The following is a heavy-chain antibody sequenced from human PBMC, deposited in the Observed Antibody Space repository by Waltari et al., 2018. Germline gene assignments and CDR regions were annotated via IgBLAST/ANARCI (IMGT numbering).Heavy chain of an antibody. D-gene: IGHD6-19*01. CDR1: GGSFSGYY. CDR3: ARGEYSSGWAHAFDI. V-gene: IGHV4-34*01. CDR2: INHSGST. Sequence: QVQLQQWGAGLLKPSETLSLTCAVYGGSFSGYYWSWIRQPPGKGLEWIGEINHSGSTNYNPSLKSRVTISVDTSKNQFSLKLSSVTAADTAVYYCARGEYSSGWAHAFDIWGQGTMVTVSS. J-gene: IGHJ3*02.